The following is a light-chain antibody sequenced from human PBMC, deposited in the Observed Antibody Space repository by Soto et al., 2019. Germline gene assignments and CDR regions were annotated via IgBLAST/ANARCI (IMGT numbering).Light chain of an antibody. CDR3: QHYGGSPPNT. CDR2: DAS. CDR1: QSVTSSY. V-gene: IGKV3-20*01. Sequence: EIGLTKSPGTLSLSPGERATLSCRASQSVTSSYLAWYQQKPGQAPRLLIYDASSRVTGIPDRFSGSGSGTDFTLTISRLEPEDFAVYYCQHYGGSPPNTFGQGTKLEIK. J-gene: IGKJ2*01.